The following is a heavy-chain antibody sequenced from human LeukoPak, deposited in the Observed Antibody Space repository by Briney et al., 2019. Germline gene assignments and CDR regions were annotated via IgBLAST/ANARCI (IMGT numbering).Heavy chain of an antibody. CDR2: IYYSGST. J-gene: IGHJ4*02. CDR3: VRDSPSDYFDY. V-gene: IGHV4-59*01. Sequence: SETLSLTCTVSGGSISSYYWSWIRQPPGKGLEWIGYIYYSGSTNYNPSLKSRVTISVDTSKNQFSLKLSSVTAADTAVYYCVRDSPSDYFDYWGQGTLVTVSS. CDR1: GGSISSYY. D-gene: IGHD2-2*01.